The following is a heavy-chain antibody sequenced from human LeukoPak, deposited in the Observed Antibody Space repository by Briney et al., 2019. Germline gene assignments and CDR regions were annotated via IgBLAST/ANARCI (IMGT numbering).Heavy chain of an antibody. D-gene: IGHD6-13*01. CDR1: GFTISSYS. CDR2: ISSSSSYI. J-gene: IGHJ3*02. V-gene: IGHV3-21*01. CDR3: ARVAAAFSAFDI. Sequence: PGRSLRLSCAASGFTISSYSMNWVRQAPGKGLEWVSSISSSSSYIYYADSVKGRFTISRDNAKNSLYLQMNSLRAEDTAVYYCARVAAAFSAFDIWGQGTMVTVSS.